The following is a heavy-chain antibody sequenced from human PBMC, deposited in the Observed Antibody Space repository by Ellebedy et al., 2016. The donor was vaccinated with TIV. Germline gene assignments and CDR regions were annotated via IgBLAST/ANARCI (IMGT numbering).Heavy chain of an antibody. Sequence: GGSLRLSCAASGFTFSNAWMSWVRQAPGKGLEWVGRIKSKTDGGTTDYASPVKGRFTISRDDSKTTLYLQMNSLKTEDTAVYYCTTDGVVDYGDPRFDYWGQGTLVTVSS. CDR1: GFTFSNAW. V-gene: IGHV3-15*01. D-gene: IGHD4-17*01. J-gene: IGHJ4*02. CDR3: TTDGVVDYGDPRFDY. CDR2: IKSKTDGGTT.